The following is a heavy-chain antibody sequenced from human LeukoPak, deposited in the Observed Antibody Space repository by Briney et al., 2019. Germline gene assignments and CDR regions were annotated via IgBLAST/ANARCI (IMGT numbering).Heavy chain of an antibody. J-gene: IGHJ4*02. CDR1: GFTFINAW. CDR3: TTDGVGVEGAAYDN. V-gene: IGHV3-15*01. D-gene: IGHD1-26*01. CDR2: IKAKAHSGTI. Sequence: PGGSLRLSCAASGFTFINAWMAWGRQAQGKGLELVGLIKAKAHSGTIEYAAPVKGRFTISRDDSKNTLYLQMNSLKTEDTAVYYCTTDGVGVEGAAYDNWGQGTLVSVSS.